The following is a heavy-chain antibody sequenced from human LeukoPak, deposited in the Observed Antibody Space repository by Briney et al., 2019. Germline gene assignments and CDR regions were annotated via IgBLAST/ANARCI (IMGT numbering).Heavy chain of an antibody. J-gene: IGHJ3*02. Sequence: SETLSLTCTVSGGSISSGGYYWSWIRQHPGKGLEWIGYIYYSGSTYYNPSLKSRVTISVDTSKNQFSLKLSSVTAAYTAVYYCARTQPLHSNTMIVVVDAFDIWGQGTMVTVSS. V-gene: IGHV4-31*03. D-gene: IGHD3-22*01. CDR3: ARTQPLHSNTMIVVVDAFDI. CDR1: GGSISSGGYY. CDR2: IYYSGST.